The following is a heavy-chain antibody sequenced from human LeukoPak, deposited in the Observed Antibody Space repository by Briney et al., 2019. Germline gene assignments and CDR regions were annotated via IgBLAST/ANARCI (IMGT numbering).Heavy chain of an antibody. D-gene: IGHD1-26*01. CDR2: IYSGGSI. Sequence: GGSLRLSCAASGFTVSSNYMSWVRQAPGKGLEWVSIIYSGGSIYYAESVKGRFTISRDNSKNTLYLQMTSLRAEDTAVYFCARGGGVVGTFESWGQGTLVTVSS. V-gene: IGHV3-53*01. CDR3: ARGGGVVGTFES. J-gene: IGHJ4*02. CDR1: GFTVSSNY.